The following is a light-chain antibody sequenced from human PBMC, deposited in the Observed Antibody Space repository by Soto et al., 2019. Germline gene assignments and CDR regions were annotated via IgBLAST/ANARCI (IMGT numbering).Light chain of an antibody. CDR3: QQYDSWPYT. V-gene: IGKV3-15*01. Sequence: EIVMTQSPATLSVSPGERATLSCRASQSVSSDLAWYQQIPGQAPRLLIYGASTRATGISARFSGSGSGTEFTLTISSLQSEDIGIYYCQQYDSWPYTFGPGSKVHFK. CDR2: GAS. J-gene: IGKJ3*01. CDR1: QSVSSD.